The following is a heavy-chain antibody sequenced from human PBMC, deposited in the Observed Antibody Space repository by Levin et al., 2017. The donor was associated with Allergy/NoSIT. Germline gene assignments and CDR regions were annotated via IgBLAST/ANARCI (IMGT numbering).Heavy chain of an antibody. V-gene: IGHV3-33*01. J-gene: IGHJ6*02. CDR2: IWYDGSNK. Sequence: GGSLRLSCAASGFTFSSYGMHWVRQAPGKGLEWVAVIWYDGSNKYYADSVKGRFTISRDNSKNTLYLQMNSLRAEDTAVYYCARERYSSSYYYYGMDVWGQGTTVTVSS. CDR3: ARERYSSSYYYYGMDV. CDR1: GFTFSSYG. D-gene: IGHD6-13*01.